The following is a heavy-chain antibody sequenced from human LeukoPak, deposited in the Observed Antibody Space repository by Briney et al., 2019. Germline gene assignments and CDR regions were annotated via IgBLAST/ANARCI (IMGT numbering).Heavy chain of an antibody. CDR2: IYYSGST. Sequence: SETLSLTCTVSGGSISSYYWSWIRQPPGKGLEWIGYIYYSGSTNYNPSLKSRVTISVDTSKNQFSLKLSSVTAADTAVYYCARRGTAATSKLDYWGQGTLVTVSS. CDR1: GGSISSYY. J-gene: IGHJ4*02. D-gene: IGHD2-2*01. V-gene: IGHV4-59*08. CDR3: ARRGTAATSKLDY.